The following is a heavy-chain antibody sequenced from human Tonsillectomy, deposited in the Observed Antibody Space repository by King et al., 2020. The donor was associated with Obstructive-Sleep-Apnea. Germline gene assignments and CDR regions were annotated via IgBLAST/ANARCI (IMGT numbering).Heavy chain of an antibody. D-gene: IGHD1-1*01. Sequence: LQLQESGPGLLKPSQTLSLTCTVSGGSISTGGYYWSWIRQHPGKGLEWIGYIYYSGSTSYNPSLKIRVTISVDTSKNQFSLKLSFVTVSDTALYYCARDQQLEDTFGGGWFDSWGQGALVTVSS. J-gene: IGHJ5*01. CDR3: ARDQQLEDTFGGGWFDS. V-gene: IGHV4-31*03. CDR2: IYYSGST. CDR1: GGSISTGGYY.